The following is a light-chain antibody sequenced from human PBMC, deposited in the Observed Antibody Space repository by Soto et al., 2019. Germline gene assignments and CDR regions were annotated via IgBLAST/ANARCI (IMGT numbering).Light chain of an antibody. CDR1: SSDVGGYNY. CDR2: DVS. J-gene: IGLJ1*01. CDR3: CSYAGSYTFYV. V-gene: IGLV2-11*01. Sequence: QSALAQPRSVSWSPGQSVTMSCTGTSSDVGGYNYVSLYQQHPGKAPKLMIYDVSKRPSGVPDRFSGSKSGNTASLTISGLQAEDEADYYCCSYAGSYTFYVFGTGTKVTVL.